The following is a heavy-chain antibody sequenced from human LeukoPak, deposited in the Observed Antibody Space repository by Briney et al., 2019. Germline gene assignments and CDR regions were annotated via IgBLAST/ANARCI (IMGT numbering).Heavy chain of an antibody. CDR2: ISSSSSYI. CDR1: GFTFSSYE. V-gene: IGHV3-21*01. Sequence: GGSLRLSCAASGFTFSSYEMNWVRQAPGKGLEWVSSISSSSSYIYYADSEKGRFTISRDNAKNSLYLQMNSLRAEDTAVYYCARDLEDIVVVVAARGGGFDYWGQGTLVTVSS. D-gene: IGHD2-15*01. J-gene: IGHJ4*02. CDR3: ARDLEDIVVVVAARGGGFDY.